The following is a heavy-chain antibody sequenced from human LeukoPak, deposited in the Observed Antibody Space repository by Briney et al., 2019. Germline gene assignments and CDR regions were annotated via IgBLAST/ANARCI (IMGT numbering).Heavy chain of an antibody. CDR3: AKGDCSSTSCLSPFDY. Sequence: GGSLRLSCAASGFTFSSYAISWVRQAPGKGLEWVSAISGSGGSTYYADSVKGRFTISRDNSKNTLYLQMNSLRAEDTAVYYCAKGDCSSTSCLSPFDYWGQGTLVTVSS. CDR2: ISGSGGST. J-gene: IGHJ4*02. V-gene: IGHV3-23*01. CDR1: GFTFSSYA. D-gene: IGHD2-2*01.